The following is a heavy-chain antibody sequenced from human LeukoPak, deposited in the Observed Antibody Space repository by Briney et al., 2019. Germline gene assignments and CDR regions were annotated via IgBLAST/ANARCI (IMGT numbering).Heavy chain of an antibody. Sequence: SETLSLTCAVYGGSFSSYYWGWIRQPPGKGLEWIGSIYYSGSTYYNPSLRSRVTISVDTSKNQFSLKLSSVTAADTAVYYCARDLTGTMDVWGKGTTVTVSS. D-gene: IGHD4-17*01. CDR3: ARDLTGTMDV. J-gene: IGHJ6*03. V-gene: IGHV4-39*07. CDR2: IYYSGST. CDR1: GGSFSSYY.